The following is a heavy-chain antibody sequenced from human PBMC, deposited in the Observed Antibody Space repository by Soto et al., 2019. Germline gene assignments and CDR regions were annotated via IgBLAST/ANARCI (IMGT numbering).Heavy chain of an antibody. Sequence: EVQLLESGGGLVQPGGSLRLSCAASGITISNYPMSWVRQAPGKGLDWVSGISGSGDRTYYGDSAKGRFTISKDISKNSLSLELDSLGVEYTAVYFCVKDDGGYPSTAPHWGQGTLVTVSS. CDR2: ISGSGDRT. CDR3: VKDDGGYPSTAPH. D-gene: IGHD3-22*01. V-gene: IGHV3-23*01. J-gene: IGHJ4*02. CDR1: GITISNYP.